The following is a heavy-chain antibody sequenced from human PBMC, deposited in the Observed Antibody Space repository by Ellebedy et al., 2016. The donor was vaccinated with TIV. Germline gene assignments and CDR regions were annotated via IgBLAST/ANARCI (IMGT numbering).Heavy chain of an antibody. CDR3: ARESENRYWDTYGMDV. CDR2: IIPIFGTA. J-gene: IGHJ6*02. Sequence: ASVKVSCKASGGTFSSYAISWVRQAPGQGLEWMGGIIPIFGTANYAQKFQGRVTITADESTSTAYMELSSLRSEDTAVYYCARESENRYWDTYGMDVWGQGTTVTVSS. V-gene: IGHV1-69*13. D-gene: IGHD1-26*01. CDR1: GGTFSSYA.